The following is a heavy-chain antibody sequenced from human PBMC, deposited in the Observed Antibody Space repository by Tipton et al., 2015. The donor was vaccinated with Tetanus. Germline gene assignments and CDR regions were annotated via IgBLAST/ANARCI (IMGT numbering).Heavy chain of an antibody. V-gene: IGHV4-30-4*01. D-gene: IGHD1-26*01. CDR2: IYFSGNT. J-gene: IGHJ3*02. Sequence: TLSLTCTVSGGPITRGDYYWNWIRQSPGKGLEWLGNIYFSGNTHYNPSLGSRISMSVDTSKNQFSLKVSSVTAADTAVYYCARDFREGDTTTIGNNVFGIWGQGTLVTVS. CDR1: GGPITRGDYY. CDR3: ARDFREGDTTTIGNNVFGI.